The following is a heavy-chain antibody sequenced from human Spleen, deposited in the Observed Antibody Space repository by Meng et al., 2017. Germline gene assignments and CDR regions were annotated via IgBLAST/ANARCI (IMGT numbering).Heavy chain of an antibody. CDR2: ISAYDGDT. CDR3: ARVRGWELLDY. Sequence: VHVVQSGAEVKKPGASVKVSCKASGYTFNGYAMSWVRQAPGQGFEWMAWISAYDGDTKYAQKFQGRVTMTTDTSTTTAYMELRGLRSDDTAVYYCARVRGWELLDYWGQGTLVTVSS. CDR1: GYTFNGYA. D-gene: IGHD1-26*01. V-gene: IGHV1-18*01. J-gene: IGHJ4*02.